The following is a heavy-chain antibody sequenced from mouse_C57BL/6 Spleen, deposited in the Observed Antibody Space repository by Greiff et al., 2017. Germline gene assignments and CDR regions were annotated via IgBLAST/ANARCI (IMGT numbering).Heavy chain of an antibody. V-gene: IGHV5-6*01. CDR1: GFTFSSYG. Sequence: EVHLVESGGDLVKPGGSLKLSCAASGFTFSSYGMSWVRQTPDQRLEWVATISSGGSYTYYPDSVKGRFTISRDNAKNTPYLQMSSLKSEDTARYCGARQRGEGDWYFDVWGTGTAVTVSS. CDR3: ARQRGEGDWYFDV. CDR2: ISSGGSYT. J-gene: IGHJ1*03.